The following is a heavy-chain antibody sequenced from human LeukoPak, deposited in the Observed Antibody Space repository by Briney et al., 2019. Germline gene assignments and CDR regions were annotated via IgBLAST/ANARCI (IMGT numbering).Heavy chain of an antibody. CDR3: ARSGLQIDMRYLDS. CDR1: GGSISSSNYY. J-gene: IGHJ4*02. D-gene: IGHD5-24*01. V-gene: IGHV4-39*07. Sequence: SETLSLTCTVSGGSISSSNYYWGWIRQPPGKGLEWIGSAHYSGGSFYIPSLKSRVTISVDTSKNQLSLKLSSVIAADTAVYYCARSGLQIDMRYLDSWGQGTLVTVSS. CDR2: AHYSGGS.